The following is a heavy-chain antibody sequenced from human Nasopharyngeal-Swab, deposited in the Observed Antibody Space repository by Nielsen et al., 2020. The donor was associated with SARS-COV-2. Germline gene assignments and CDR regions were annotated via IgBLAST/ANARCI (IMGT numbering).Heavy chain of an antibody. D-gene: IGHD3-10*01. CDR1: GFTFSNYS. V-gene: IGHV3-21*01. J-gene: IGHJ6*02. Sequence: GESLKISCAASGFTFSNYSMNWFRQAPGKGLEWVSSISSSTSYIYYADSVKGRFTISRDNAKNSLYLQMNSLRAEDTAVYYCARDGFGESPYYYYYGMDVWGQGTTVTVSS. CDR2: ISSSTSYI. CDR3: ARDGFGESPYYYYYGMDV.